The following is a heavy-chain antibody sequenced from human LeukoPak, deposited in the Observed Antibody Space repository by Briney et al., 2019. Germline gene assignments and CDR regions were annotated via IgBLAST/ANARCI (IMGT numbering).Heavy chain of an antibody. Sequence: ASVKVSCKASGYTFTGYYMHWVRQAPGQGLEWVGWINPNSGGTNYAHKVQGRVTMTRDTAISTAYMELSRLRADDTAVYYCARDPGYCSSTSCPMGYWGQGTLVTVSS. V-gene: IGHV1-2*02. J-gene: IGHJ4*02. CDR1: GYTFTGYY. D-gene: IGHD2-2*01. CDR2: INPNSGGT. CDR3: ARDPGYCSSTSCPMGY.